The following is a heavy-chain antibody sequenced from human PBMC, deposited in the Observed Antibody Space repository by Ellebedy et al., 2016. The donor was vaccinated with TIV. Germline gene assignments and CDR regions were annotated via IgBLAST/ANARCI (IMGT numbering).Heavy chain of an antibody. D-gene: IGHD2-21*02. J-gene: IGHJ2*01. Sequence: MPSETLSLTCSVSGDSISSSYWSWIRQPPGKGLEWIGYIYYSGSTNYNPSLKSRVTISVDTSKNQFSLKLNSVIAADTAVYYCARHIYCAGDCYFDYWYFDLWGRGTLVTVTS. CDR2: IYYSGST. CDR3: ARHIYCAGDCYFDYWYFDL. CDR1: GDSISSSY. V-gene: IGHV4-59*08.